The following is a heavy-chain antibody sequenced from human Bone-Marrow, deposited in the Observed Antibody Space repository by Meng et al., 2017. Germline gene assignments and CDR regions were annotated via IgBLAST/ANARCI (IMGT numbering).Heavy chain of an antibody. V-gene: IGHV3-49*04. Sequence: GESLKISCTASGFTFGDYAMSWVRQAPGKGLEWVGFIRSKAYGGTTEYAASVKGRFTISRDDSTSIAYLQMNSLKTEDTAVYYCTRDGYGSGRYRAGVDYWGQGTLVTVSS. J-gene: IGHJ4*02. CDR2: IRSKAYGGTT. D-gene: IGHD3-10*01. CDR3: TRDGYGSGRYRAGVDY. CDR1: GFTFGDYA.